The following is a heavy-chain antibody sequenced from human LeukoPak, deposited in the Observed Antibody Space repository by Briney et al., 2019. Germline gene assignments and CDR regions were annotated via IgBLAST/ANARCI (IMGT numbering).Heavy chain of an antibody. Sequence: GGSLRLSCAASGFTFSRSSMNWVRQAPGKGLEWVSSITTSSSYIYYTDSVKGRFTISRDNAKNSLYLQMNSLRAEDTAVYYCAELGITMIGGVWGKGTTVTISS. CDR2: ITTSSSYI. D-gene: IGHD3-10*02. J-gene: IGHJ6*04. CDR1: GFTFSRSS. CDR3: AELGITMIGGV. V-gene: IGHV3-21*01.